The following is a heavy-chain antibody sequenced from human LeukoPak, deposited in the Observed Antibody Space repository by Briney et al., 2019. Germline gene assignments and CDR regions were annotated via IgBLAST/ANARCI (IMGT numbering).Heavy chain of an antibody. V-gene: IGHV3-48*01. CDR3: ARVWHDYSGQDY. CDR2: ISTSSSAI. D-gene: IGHD3-16*01. CDR1: GFTFTNYN. J-gene: IGHJ4*02. Sequence: GGSLRLSCAASGFTFTNYNMIWVRQAPGKGLECISYISTSSSAIHYADSVKGRFTTSRDNAKKSLYLQMNSLRAEDTAVYYCARVWHDYSGQDYWGQGTLVTVSS.